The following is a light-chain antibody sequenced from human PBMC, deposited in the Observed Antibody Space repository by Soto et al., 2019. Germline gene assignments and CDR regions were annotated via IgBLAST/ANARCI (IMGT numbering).Light chain of an antibody. J-gene: IGKJ5*01. Sequence: TVMTQSPGTLSLSPGERATLSCRASQSVSSRLAWYQQRPGQAPRLLISGASSRATGIPDRFSGSGSGTDFTLTISRLEPEDFALYYCQHYAHNSPITFGQGTRLEIK. CDR1: QSVSSR. CDR2: GAS. V-gene: IGKV3-20*01. CDR3: QHYAHNSPIT.